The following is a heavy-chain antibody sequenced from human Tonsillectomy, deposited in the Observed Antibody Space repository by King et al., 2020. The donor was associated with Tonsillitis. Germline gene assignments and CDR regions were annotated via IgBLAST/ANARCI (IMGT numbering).Heavy chain of an antibody. V-gene: IGHV4-59*01. J-gene: IGHJ6*03. CDR2: IYYSGST. CDR1: GGSISSYY. D-gene: IGHD3-10*01. CDR3: ARVSFPPLGFSGYYYYMDV. Sequence: VQLQESGPGLVKPSETLSLTCTVSGGSISSYYWSWIRQPPGKGLEWIGYIYYSGSTNYNPSLKSRVTISVDTSKNQFSLKLSSVTAADTAVYYCARVSFPPLGFSGYYYYMDVWGNGTTVTVSS.